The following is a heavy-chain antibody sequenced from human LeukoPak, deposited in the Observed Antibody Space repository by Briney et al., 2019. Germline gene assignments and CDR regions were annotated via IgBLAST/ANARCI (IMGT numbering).Heavy chain of an antibody. Sequence: ASVKVSCKASGYTFTSYDINWVRQATGQGLEWMGWMNPNSGNTGYAQKFQGRVTMTRNTSISTAYMELNSLRSEDTAVYYCARGPYVDTAMATDYWGQGTLVTVSS. CDR2: MNPNSGNT. J-gene: IGHJ4*02. D-gene: IGHD5-18*01. CDR3: ARGPYVDTAMATDY. V-gene: IGHV1-8*01. CDR1: GYTFTSYD.